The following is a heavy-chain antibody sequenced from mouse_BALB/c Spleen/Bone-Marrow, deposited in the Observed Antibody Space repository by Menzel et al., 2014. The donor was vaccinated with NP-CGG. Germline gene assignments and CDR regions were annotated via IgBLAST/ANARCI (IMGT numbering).Heavy chain of an antibody. CDR1: GFNIKDTY. CDR3: ATYYRYDRRFAY. D-gene: IGHD2-14*01. Sequence: EVQLQQSGAELVKPGASVKLSCTASGFNIKDTYMHWVKQRPEQGLEWIGRIDPANGNTKYDPKFQGKATITAGTSPNTAYLQLSSLTSEDTAVYYCATYYRYDRRFAYWGQGTLVTVSA. V-gene: IGHV14-3*02. CDR2: IDPANGNT. J-gene: IGHJ3*01.